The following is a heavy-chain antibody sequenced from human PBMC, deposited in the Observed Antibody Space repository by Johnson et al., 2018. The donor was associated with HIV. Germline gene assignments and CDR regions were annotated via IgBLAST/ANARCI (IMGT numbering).Heavy chain of an antibody. CDR3: TTEGDAFDI. J-gene: IGHJ3*02. V-gene: IGHV3-15*05. CDR1: GFTFSNAW. Sequence: VQLVESGGGLVQPGGSLRLSCAASGFTFSNAWMSWVRQAPGKGLEWVGRIKSKSDGGTTDYAALAKGRTTISRDDSKSTLYLQMNSLKIEDTAIYYCTTEGDAFDIWGQGTMVTVSS. CDR2: IKSKSDGGTT.